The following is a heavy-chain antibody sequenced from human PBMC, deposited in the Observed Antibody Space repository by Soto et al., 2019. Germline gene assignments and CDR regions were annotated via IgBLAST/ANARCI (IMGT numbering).Heavy chain of an antibody. J-gene: IGHJ5*02. CDR3: ARDYGTMVRGADWFDP. D-gene: IGHD3-10*01. CDR1: GFTFSSYG. Sequence: GGSLRLSCAASGFTFSSYGMHWVRQAPGKGLEWVAVIWYDGSNKYYADSVKGRFTISRDNSKNTLYLQMNSLRAEDTAVYYCARDYGTMVRGADWFDPWGQGTLVTVSS. V-gene: IGHV3-33*01. CDR2: IWYDGSNK.